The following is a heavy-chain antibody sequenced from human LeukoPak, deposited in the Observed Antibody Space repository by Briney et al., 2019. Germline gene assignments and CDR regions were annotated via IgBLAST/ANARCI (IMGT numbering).Heavy chain of an antibody. V-gene: IGHV1-69*04. CDR3: ALPLDSSGWYGMDV. CDR2: IIPILGIA. Sequence: SVKVSCKASGGTFSSYAISWVRQAPGQGLEWMGRIIPILGIADYAQKFQGRVTITADKSTSTAYMELSSLRSEDTAVYYCALPLDSSGWYGMDVWGQGTTVTVSS. D-gene: IGHD6-19*01. J-gene: IGHJ6*02. CDR1: GGTFSSYA.